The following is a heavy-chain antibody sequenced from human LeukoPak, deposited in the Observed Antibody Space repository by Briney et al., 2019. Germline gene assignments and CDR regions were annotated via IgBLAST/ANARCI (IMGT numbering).Heavy chain of an antibody. D-gene: IGHD3-16*01. V-gene: IGHV3-30*19. CDR3: ARDRGSNGYYGMDV. Sequence: GGSLRLSCAASGFTFSSYGMHWVRQAPGKGLQWVAVLLYDGSSKYYVDSVRGRFTISRDNSKNTLYLQMNSLRDEDTAVYYCARDRGSNGYYGMDVWGQGTTVIVSS. CDR2: LLYDGSSK. J-gene: IGHJ6*02. CDR1: GFTFSSYG.